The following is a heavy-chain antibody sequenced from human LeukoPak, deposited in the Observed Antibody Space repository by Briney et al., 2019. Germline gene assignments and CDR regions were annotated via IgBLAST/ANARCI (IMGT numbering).Heavy chain of an antibody. Sequence: GASVKVSCKASGGTFSSYAISWVRQAPGQGLEWMGRIIPILGIANYAQKFQGRVTITADKSTSTAYMELSSLRSEDTAVYYCAREPWCYYDSSDGDDAFDIWGQGTMVTVPS. J-gene: IGHJ3*02. V-gene: IGHV1-69*04. CDR2: IIPILGIA. CDR1: GGTFSSYA. CDR3: AREPWCYYDSSDGDDAFDI. D-gene: IGHD3-22*01.